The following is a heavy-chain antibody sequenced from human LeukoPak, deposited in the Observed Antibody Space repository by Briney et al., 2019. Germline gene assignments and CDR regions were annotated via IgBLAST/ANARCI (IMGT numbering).Heavy chain of an antibody. V-gene: IGHV3-7*01. CDR2: INEGGSRD. CDR3: AREVFPGGLLNTAFDL. J-gene: IGHJ4*02. Sequence: GGSLRLSCEVSGFTFSMYWMTWVRQAPGKGLEWVANINEGGSRDWYVDSLKGRFTISRDNAKNSLYLQMNGLRVEDTAVYYCAREVFPGGLLNTAFDLWGQGALVTVSS. CDR1: GFTFSMYW. D-gene: IGHD2-8*02.